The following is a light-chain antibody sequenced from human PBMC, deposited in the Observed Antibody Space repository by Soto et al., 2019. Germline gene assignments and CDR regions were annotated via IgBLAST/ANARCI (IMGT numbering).Light chain of an antibody. CDR2: AAD. CDR1: QSIRNY. V-gene: IGKV3-15*01. CDR3: QQYDTWPPIT. J-gene: IGKJ5*01. Sequence: EIVLTQSPGTLSMTPGESATLSCRASQSIRNYLAWYQQIPGQAPRLLIYAADSRATGVPGRFTGSGSGTVFTLTISSPQPEDSGVYYCQQYDTWPPITFGQGTRLEIK.